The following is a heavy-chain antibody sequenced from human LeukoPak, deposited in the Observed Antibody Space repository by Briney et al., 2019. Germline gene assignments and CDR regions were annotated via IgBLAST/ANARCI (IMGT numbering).Heavy chain of an antibody. CDR2: LGQDGTEK. D-gene: IGHD3-22*01. V-gene: IGHV3-7*04. CDR1: GFTLSSHW. Sequence: PGGSLRLSCAASGFTLSSHWMSWVRQAPGKGLEWVANLGQDGTEKYYVDSVKGRFTISRDITKNSLYLQMNSLRAEDTAVYYCARYYDGTTYNDAFDIWGPGTMVTVSS. CDR3: ARYYDGTTYNDAFDI. J-gene: IGHJ3*02.